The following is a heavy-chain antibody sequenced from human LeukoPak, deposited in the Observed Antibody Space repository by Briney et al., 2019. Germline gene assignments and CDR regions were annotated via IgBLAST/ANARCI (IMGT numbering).Heavy chain of an antibody. CDR2: IGASGGST. CDR3: AETLYGGNSWNVFGY. D-gene: IGHD4-23*01. J-gene: IGHJ4*02. CDR1: GFTFSSYA. Sequence: GGSLRLSCATSGFTFSSYAMSWVRQAPGKGLEWVSGIGASGGSTYYADSVKGRFTISRDNSKNTLYLQMNSLRTEDTAVYYCAETLYGGNSWNVFGYWGQGTLVTVSS. V-gene: IGHV3-23*01.